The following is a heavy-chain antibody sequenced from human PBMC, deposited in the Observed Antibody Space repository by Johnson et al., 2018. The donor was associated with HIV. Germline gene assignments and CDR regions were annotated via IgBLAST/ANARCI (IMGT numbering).Heavy chain of an antibody. D-gene: IGHD3-9*01. V-gene: IGHV3-30-3*01. CDR2: ISSDGNNK. CDR1: GFTFSNYA. J-gene: IGHJ3*02. Sequence: QVQLVESGGGVVQPGRSLRLSCAASGFTFSNYAIHWVRQAPGTGLAWVAVISSDGNNKHYADSVKGRFSISRDNSKNTLYLQMNSLRVEDTAVYYCASEIVYDILTGAFDIWGQGTMVTVSS. CDR3: ASEIVYDILTGAFDI.